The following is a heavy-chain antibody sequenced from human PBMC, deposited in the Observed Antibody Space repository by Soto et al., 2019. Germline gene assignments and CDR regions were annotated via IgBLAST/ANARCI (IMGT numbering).Heavy chain of an antibody. J-gene: IGHJ4*02. V-gene: IGHV1-2*02. CDR3: AREYRRVGATSNLVFGY. CDR2: INPNSGGT. Sequence: GASVKVSCKASGYTFTGYYMHWVRQAPGQGLEWMGWINPNSGGTNYAQKFQGRVTMTRDTSISTAYMELSSLRSDDTAVYYCAREYRRVGATSNLVFGYWGQGTLVTVSS. CDR1: GYTFTGYY. D-gene: IGHD1-26*01.